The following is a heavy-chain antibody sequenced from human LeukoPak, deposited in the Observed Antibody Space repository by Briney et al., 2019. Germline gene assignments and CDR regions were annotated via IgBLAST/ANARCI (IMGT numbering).Heavy chain of an antibody. D-gene: IGHD7-27*01. CDR1: GFTFSSYS. V-gene: IGHV3-21*01. CDR3: ARGLGNSPPLVFGN. Sequence: PGGSLRLSCAASGFTFSSYSMNWVRQAPGKGPEWVSSISDSRSYIYYVDSVRGRFTISRDNAKNSLSLQMNSLRAEDTAVYYCARGLGNSPPLVFGNWGQGTLVTVSS. J-gene: IGHJ4*02. CDR2: ISDSRSYI.